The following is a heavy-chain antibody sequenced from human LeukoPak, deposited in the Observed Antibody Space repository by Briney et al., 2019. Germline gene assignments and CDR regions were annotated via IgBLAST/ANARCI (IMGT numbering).Heavy chain of an antibody. CDR2: IYSSVT. CDR1: GDSISSSSYY. J-gene: IGHJ4*02. D-gene: IGHD3-16*01. Sequence: SETLSLTCTVSGDSISSSSYYWGWIRQPPGKGLERIASIYSSVTYYNPSLKSRVTISVDTSKNQFSLNLSSVTAADTAVYYCASRPFLWGFAYWGQGTLVTVSS. CDR3: ASRPFLWGFAY. V-gene: IGHV4-39*01.